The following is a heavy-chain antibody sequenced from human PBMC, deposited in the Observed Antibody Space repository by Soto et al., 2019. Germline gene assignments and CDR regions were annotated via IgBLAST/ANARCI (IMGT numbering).Heavy chain of an antibody. CDR1: GFTFSSYA. J-gene: IGHJ4*02. Sequence: PGGSLRLSCAASGFTFSSYAMSWVRQAPGKGLEWVSAISGSGGSTYYADSVKGRFTISRDNSKNTLYLQMSSLRAEDTAVYYCAKLPNRGYSGYAFDYWGQGTLVTVSS. CDR2: ISGSGGST. D-gene: IGHD5-12*01. V-gene: IGHV3-23*01. CDR3: AKLPNRGYSGYAFDY.